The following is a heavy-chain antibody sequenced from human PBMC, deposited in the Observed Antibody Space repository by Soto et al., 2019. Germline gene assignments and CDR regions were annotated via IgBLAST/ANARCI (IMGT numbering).Heavy chain of an antibody. D-gene: IGHD1-26*01. CDR2: IIPLFGTT. CDR1: GGTFSSYG. V-gene: IGHV1-69*01. Sequence: QVLLVQSGAELKKPGSSVKVSCKASGGTFSSYGISWVRQAPGRGLEWMGGIIPLFGTTNYAQKFRGRVTVTADESTSTAYMELRGLRFEDTAVYYCARAHGSRWDNWFDPWGQGTLVTVSS. CDR3: ARAHGSRWDNWFDP. J-gene: IGHJ5*02.